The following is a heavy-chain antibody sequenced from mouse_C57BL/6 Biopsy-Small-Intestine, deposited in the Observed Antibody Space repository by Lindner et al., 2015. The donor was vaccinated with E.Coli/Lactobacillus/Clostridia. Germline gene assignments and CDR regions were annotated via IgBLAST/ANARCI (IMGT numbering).Heavy chain of an antibody. V-gene: IGHV10-1*01. CDR3: VSQLGGPYWYFDV. CDR2: IRSKSNNYAT. CDR1: GFSFNTYA. D-gene: IGHD4-1*01. Sequence: VQLQESGGGLVQPKGSLKLSCAASGFSFNTYAMNWVRQAPGKGLEWVARIRSKSNNYATYYADSVKDRFTISRDDSESMLYLQMNNLKTEDTAMCYCVSQLGGPYWYFDVWGTGTTVTVSS. J-gene: IGHJ1*03.